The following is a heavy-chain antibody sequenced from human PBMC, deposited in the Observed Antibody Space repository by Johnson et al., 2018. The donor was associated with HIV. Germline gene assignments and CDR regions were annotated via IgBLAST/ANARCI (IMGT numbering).Heavy chain of an antibody. CDR1: GFTFDAYT. D-gene: IGHD1-26*01. CDR2: ITWHGGSV. V-gene: IGHV3-43*01. J-gene: IGHJ3*02. CDR3: AKDASGSYSRAQSISDAFDI. Sequence: VQLVESGGGVVRPGWTLRLSCASSGFTFDAYTMHWVRQVPGKGLEWVSLITWHGGSVYYAETVKGRFTISRDNSKNSLYLQMNSLRTEDTALYYCAKDASGSYSRAQSISDAFDIWGQGTMVTVSS.